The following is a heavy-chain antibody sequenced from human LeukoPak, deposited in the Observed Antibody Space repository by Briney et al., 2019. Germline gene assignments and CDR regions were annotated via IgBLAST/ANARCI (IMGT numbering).Heavy chain of an antibody. J-gene: IGHJ4*02. D-gene: IGHD2-21*01. V-gene: IGHV3-7*01. CDR2: IKQDGSEK. CDR3: ARVRGVVIATCFDY. Sequence: GGSWRLSCAASGFAFSSYWMSWVRQAPGKGLEWVAIIKQDGSEKYYVDSVKGRFTISRDNAKNSLYLQMNSLRAEDTAVYYCARVRGVVIATCFDYWGQGTLVTVSS. CDR1: GFAFSSYW.